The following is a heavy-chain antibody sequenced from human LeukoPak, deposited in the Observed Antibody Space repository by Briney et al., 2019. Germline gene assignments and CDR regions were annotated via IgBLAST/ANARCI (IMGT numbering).Heavy chain of an antibody. J-gene: IGHJ4*02. CDR2: IYYSGST. V-gene: IGHV4-59*01. Sequence: SETLSLTCSVSGGSISSYYWSWIRQHPGKGLEWIGYIYYSGSTNYNPSLKSRVTISVDTSKNQFSLKLSSVTAADTAVYYCARFDGFLSNFDYWGQGTLVTVSS. CDR3: ARFDGFLSNFDY. D-gene: IGHD3/OR15-3a*01. CDR1: GGSISSYY.